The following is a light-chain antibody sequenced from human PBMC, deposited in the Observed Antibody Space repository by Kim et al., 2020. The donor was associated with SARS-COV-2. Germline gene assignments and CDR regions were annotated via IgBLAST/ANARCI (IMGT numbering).Light chain of an antibody. CDR3: QQYNSYPLT. CDR2: KAS. J-gene: IGKJ1*01. CDR1: QSISSW. V-gene: IGKV1-5*03. Sequence: DIQMTQSPSTLSASVGDRVTITCRASQSISSWLAWYQQKPGKAPKLLIYKASSLESGVPSRFSGSGSGTEFTLTISSLQPDDFATYYCQQYNSYPLTFVQETK.